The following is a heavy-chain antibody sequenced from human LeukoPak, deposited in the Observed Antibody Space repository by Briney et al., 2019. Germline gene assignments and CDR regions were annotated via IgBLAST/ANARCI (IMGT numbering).Heavy chain of an antibody. J-gene: IGHJ4*02. CDR1: GLTFSDYS. V-gene: IGHV3-23*01. CDR2: ISAGGGST. Sequence: PRGSLRLSCAASGLTFSDYSMTWVRQAPGKGLFWVSGISAGGGSTYYADSVKGRFTISRDNSRNTLHLQMNSPRAEDTAVYHCAKDAAGPEYWGQGTLVTVSS. D-gene: IGHD6-13*01. CDR3: AKDAAGPEY.